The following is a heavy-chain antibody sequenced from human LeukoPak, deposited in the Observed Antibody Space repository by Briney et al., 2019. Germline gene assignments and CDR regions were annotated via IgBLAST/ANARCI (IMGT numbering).Heavy chain of an antibody. D-gene: IGHD6-13*01. J-gene: IGHJ4*02. CDR2: FDPEDGET. V-gene: IGHV1-24*01. CDR3: AALRSSSCYPAEEY. Sequence: ASVKVFCKVSGYTPTELSMHWVRQAPGKGLEWMGGFDPEDGETLYAQKFQGRVTMTEDTSTDTAYMELSSLRSEDTAVFYCAALRSSSCYPAEEYWGQGTLVTVSS. CDR1: GYTPTELS.